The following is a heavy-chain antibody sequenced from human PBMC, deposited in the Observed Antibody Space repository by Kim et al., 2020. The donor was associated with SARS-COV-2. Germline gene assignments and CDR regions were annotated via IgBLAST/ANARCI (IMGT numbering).Heavy chain of an antibody. Sequence: GGSLRLSCTASGFTFSDFYMNWIRQAPGKGLEWVSYISGSGTTVYYADSVKGRFTVSRDNAKNSLYLQMNSLRVEDTAVYYCARDHLEMATNLFHYWGQGTLVTVSS. D-gene: IGHD5-12*01. CDR1: GFTFSDFY. J-gene: IGHJ4*02. V-gene: IGHV3-11*01. CDR2: ISGSGTTV. CDR3: ARDHLEMATNLFHY.